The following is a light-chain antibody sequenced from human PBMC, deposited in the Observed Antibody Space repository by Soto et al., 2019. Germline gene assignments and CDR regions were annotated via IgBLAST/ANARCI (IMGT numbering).Light chain of an antibody. Sequence: EIVLTQSPATLSLSPGERATLSCWASQSVSSYLAWYQQKPGQAPRLLIYDASNRATGIPARFSGSGSGTDFTLTISSLEPEDFAVYYCQQRSNWPPEITFGPGTKVDIK. CDR1: QSVSSY. CDR2: DAS. J-gene: IGKJ3*01. CDR3: QQRSNWPPEIT. V-gene: IGKV3-11*01.